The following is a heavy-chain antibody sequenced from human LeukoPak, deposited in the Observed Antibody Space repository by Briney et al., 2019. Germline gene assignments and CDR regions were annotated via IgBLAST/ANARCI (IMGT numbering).Heavy chain of an antibody. J-gene: IGHJ4*02. V-gene: IGHV4-59*01. Sequence: PSETLSHTCTVSGGSISSYYWSWIRQPPGKGLEWIGYIYYSGTTNYNPSLKSRVTISVDTSKNQFSLKLSSVTAADTAVYYCARGVYIAAAQYAYWGQGTLVTASS. D-gene: IGHD6-13*01. CDR3: ARGVYIAAAQYAY. CDR2: IYYSGTT. CDR1: GGSISSYY.